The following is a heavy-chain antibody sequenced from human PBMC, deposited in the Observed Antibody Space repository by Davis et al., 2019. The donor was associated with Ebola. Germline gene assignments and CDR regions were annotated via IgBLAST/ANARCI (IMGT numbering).Heavy chain of an antibody. CDR1: GFTFSSYA. CDR3: AKAPFVVVIAPIDY. J-gene: IGHJ4*02. D-gene: IGHD2-21*01. CDR2: ISGSGGST. V-gene: IGHV3-23*01. Sequence: PGGSLRLSCAASGFTFSSYAMSWVRQAPGKGLEWVSAISGSGGSTYYADSVKGRFTISRDNSKNTLYLQMNSLRAEDTAVYYCAKAPFVVVIAPIDYWGQGTLVTVSS.